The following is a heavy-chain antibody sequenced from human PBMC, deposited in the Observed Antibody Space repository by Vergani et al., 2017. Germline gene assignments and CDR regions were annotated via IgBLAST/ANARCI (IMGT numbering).Heavy chain of an antibody. CDR3: ARDRAYFDNKEWIDV. J-gene: IGHJ6*02. D-gene: IGHD3-9*01. CDR2: ISSSSSYI. V-gene: IGHV3-21*01. Sequence: EVQLVESGGGLVKPGGSLRLSCAASGFTFSSYSMNWVRQAPGKGLEWVSSISSSSSYIYYADSVKGRFTISRDKAKNSLYLQMNSLRAEDTAVYYCARDRAYFDNKEWIDVWGQGTTVTVSS. CDR1: GFTFSSYS.